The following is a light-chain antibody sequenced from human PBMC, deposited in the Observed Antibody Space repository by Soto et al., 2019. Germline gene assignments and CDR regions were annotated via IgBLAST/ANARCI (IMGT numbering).Light chain of an antibody. CDR1: SSDVGGLNY. J-gene: IGLJ3*02. Sequence: HSVLTQPASVSGSPGQSITISCTGTSSDVGGLNYVSWYQHHPGNAPKLIIYEVSNRPSGVSDRFSGSKSDSTASLTISGLQTEDEADYYCSSFTISSTWVFGGGTKVTVL. CDR3: SSFTISSTWV. CDR2: EVS. V-gene: IGLV2-14*01.